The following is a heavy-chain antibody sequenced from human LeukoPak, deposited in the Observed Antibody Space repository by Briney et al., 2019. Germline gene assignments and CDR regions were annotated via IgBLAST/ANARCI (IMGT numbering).Heavy chain of an antibody. CDR3: ARGPRGGSSWYWATWFDP. D-gene: IGHD6-13*01. V-gene: IGHV6-1*01. J-gene: IGHJ5*02. CDR2: TYYRSKWYN. Sequence: SQTLSLTCAISGDSVSSNSAAWNWIRQSPSRGLEWLGRTYYRSKWYNDYAVSVKSRITINPDTSKNQFSLQLNSVTPEDTAVYYCARGPRGGSSWYWATWFDPWGQGTLVTVSS. CDR1: GDSVSSNSAA.